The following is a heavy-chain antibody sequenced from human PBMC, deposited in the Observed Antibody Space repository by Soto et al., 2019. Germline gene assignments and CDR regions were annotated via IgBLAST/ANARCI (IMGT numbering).Heavy chain of an antibody. J-gene: IGHJ4*02. CDR3: ARYSGYDRGSRDFDY. D-gene: IGHD5-12*01. CDR2: ISSSSSTI. Sequence: EVQLVESGGGLVQPGGSLRLSCAASGFTFSSYSMNWVRQAPGKGLEWVSYISSSSSTIYYADSVKGRFTISRDNAKNSLYLQMNSLRDEDTAVYYYARYSGYDRGSRDFDYWGQGTLVTVSS. V-gene: IGHV3-48*02. CDR1: GFTFSSYS.